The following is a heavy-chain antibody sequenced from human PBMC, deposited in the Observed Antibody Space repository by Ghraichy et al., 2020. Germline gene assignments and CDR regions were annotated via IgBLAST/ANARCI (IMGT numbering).Heavy chain of an antibody. CDR1: GGSFSGYY. CDR2: INHSGST. V-gene: IGHV4-34*01. Sequence: SETLSLTCAVYGGSFSGYYWSWIRQPPGKGLEWIGEINHSGSTNYNPSLKSRVTISVDTSKNQFSLKLSSVTAADTAVYYCARGRRYNWNDPDRARRSWAGRSYYGMDVWGQGTTVTVSS. J-gene: IGHJ6*02. D-gene: IGHD1-20*01. CDR3: ARGRRYNWNDPDRARRSWAGRSYYGMDV.